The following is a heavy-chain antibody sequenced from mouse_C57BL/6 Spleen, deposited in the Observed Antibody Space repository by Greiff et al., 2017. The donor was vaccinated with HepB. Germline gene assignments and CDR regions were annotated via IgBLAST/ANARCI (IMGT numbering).Heavy chain of an antibody. CDR1: GFTFSSYA. D-gene: IGHD3-2*02. V-gene: IGHV5-9-1*02. J-gene: IGHJ2*01. CDR2: ISSGGDYI. Sequence: EVKLVESGEGLVKPGGSLKLSCAASGFTFSSYAMSWVRQTPEKRLEWVAYISSGGDYIYYADTVKGRFTISRDNARNTLYLQMSSLKSEDTAMYYCTRSQDSSGPHYFDYWGQGTTLTVSS. CDR3: TRSQDSSGPHYFDY.